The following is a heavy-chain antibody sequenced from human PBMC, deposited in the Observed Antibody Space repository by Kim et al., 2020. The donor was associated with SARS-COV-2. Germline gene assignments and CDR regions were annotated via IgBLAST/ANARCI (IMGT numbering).Heavy chain of an antibody. Sequence: GGSLRLSCAASGFTFSNAWMSWVRQAPGKGLEWVGRIKSKTDGGTTDYAAPVKGRFTISRDDSKNTLYLQMNSLKTEDTAVYYCTTVVPAAASGFDRTDLDYWGQGTLVTVSS. CDR3: TTVVPAAASGFDRTDLDY. CDR1: GFTFSNAW. CDR2: IKSKTDGGTT. V-gene: IGHV3-15*01. D-gene: IGHD2-2*01. J-gene: IGHJ4*02.